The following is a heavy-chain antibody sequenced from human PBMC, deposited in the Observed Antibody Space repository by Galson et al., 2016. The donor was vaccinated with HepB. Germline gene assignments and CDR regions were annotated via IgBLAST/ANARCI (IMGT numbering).Heavy chain of an antibody. J-gene: IGHJ6*02. D-gene: IGHD6-13*01. Sequence: SLRLSCAASGFIFSNYTLNWARQAPGKGLDWVSSISSGSKYIYYADSVEGRFTISRDNTKNSLYLQMDSLRVEDTGVYYCAREDFGLQAATVTGLDLYGMDVWGQGTTVTVSS. CDR1: GFIFSNYT. CDR3: AREDFGLQAATVTGLDLYGMDV. V-gene: IGHV3-21*01. CDR2: ISSGSKYI.